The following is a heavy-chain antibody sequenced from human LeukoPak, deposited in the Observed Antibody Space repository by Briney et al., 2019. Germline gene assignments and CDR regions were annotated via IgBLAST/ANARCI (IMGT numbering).Heavy chain of an antibody. J-gene: IGHJ5*02. CDR1: GGSISTSNYY. D-gene: IGHD6-19*01. V-gene: IGHV4-39*07. Sequence: SETLSLTCTVSGGSISTSNYYWGWIRQPPGKGLEWIGSIYYSGSTYYNPSLKSRVTISVDTSKNQFSLKLSSVTAADTAVYYCARDFRMGGAVACWFDPWGQGTLVTVSS. CDR3: ARDFRMGGAVACWFDP. CDR2: IYYSGST.